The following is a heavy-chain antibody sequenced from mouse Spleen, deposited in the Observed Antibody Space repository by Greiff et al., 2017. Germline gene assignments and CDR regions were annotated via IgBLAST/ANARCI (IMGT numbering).Heavy chain of an antibody. Sequence: EVQLQESGGGLVKPGGSLKLSCAASGFTFSSYAMSWVRQTPEKRLEWVAAINSNGGSTYYPDTVKDRFTISRDNAKNTLYLQMSSLRSEDTALYYCARHNWDFAWFAYCGQGTLVTVSA. D-gene: IGHD4-1*01. CDR2: INSNGGST. CDR1: GFTFSSYA. CDR3: ARHNWDFAWFAY. V-gene: IGHV5-6-2*01. J-gene: IGHJ3*01.